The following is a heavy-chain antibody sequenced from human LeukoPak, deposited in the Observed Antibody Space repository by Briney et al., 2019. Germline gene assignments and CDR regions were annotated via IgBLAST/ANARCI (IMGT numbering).Heavy chain of an antibody. V-gene: IGHV4-30-2*01. J-gene: IGHJ4*02. Sequence: SGPGLVKPSQTLSLTCTVSGGSISSGGYYWSWIRQPPGKGLEWIGYIYHSGSTYYNPSLKSRVTISVDRSKNQFSLKLSSVTAADTAVYYCARDGRGYYFDYWGQGTLVTVSS. CDR2: IYHSGST. CDR3: ARDGRGYYFDY. CDR1: GGSISSGGYY.